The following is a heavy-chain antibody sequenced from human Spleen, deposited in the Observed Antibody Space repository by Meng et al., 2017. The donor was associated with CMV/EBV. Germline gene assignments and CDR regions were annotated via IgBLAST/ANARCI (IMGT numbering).Heavy chain of an antibody. CDR2: IRDDGSNP. V-gene: IGHV3-30*02. J-gene: IGHJ6*02. CDR3: AKDMPPGDFWSGYPPEGGMDV. CDR1: GFTFSTYG. Sequence: GESLKISCAASGFTFSTYGMHWVRQAPGKGLEWVAFIRDDGSNPNYADSMQGRFTISRDNSKNTLYLQMNSLRAEDTAVYYCAKDMPPGDFWSGYPPEGGMDVWGQGTTVTVSS. D-gene: IGHD3-3*01.